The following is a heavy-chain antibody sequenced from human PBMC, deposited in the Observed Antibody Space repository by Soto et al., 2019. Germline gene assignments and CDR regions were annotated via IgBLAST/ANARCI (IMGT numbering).Heavy chain of an antibody. CDR1: GFTLGSHR. CDR3: PAVFDL. J-gene: IGHJ5*02. CDR2: IDTDGGGT. V-gene: IGHV3-74*01. Sequence: DVQLVESGGGLVQPGGSLRVSCAASGFTLGSHRIHWVRQPPGKGLEWVSRIDTDGGGTSYADSVKGRFTISTDNAKNTVNPQMNGLEAYVTAVDYCPAVFDLWGQGTLDTVSS.